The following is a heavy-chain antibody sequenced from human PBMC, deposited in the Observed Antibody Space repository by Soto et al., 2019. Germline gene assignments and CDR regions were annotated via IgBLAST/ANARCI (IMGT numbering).Heavy chain of an antibody. J-gene: IGHJ4*02. CDR3: ARDHYYGSGSYEVLFDY. Sequence: SVKVSCKASGYTFTSYAMHWVRQAPGQRLEWMGWVNAGNGNTKYSQKFQGRVTITRDTSASTAYMELSSLRSEDTAVYYCARDHYYGSGSYEVLFDYWGQGTLVTVSS. CDR2: VNAGNGNT. V-gene: IGHV1-3*01. CDR1: GYTFTSYA. D-gene: IGHD3-10*01.